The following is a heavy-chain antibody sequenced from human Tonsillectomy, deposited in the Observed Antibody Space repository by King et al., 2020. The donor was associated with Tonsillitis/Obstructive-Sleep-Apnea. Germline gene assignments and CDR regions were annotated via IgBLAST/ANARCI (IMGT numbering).Heavy chain of an antibody. D-gene: IGHD3-3*01. Sequence: VQLVESGGGLVQPGGSLRLSCAASGFTVSSNYISWVRQAPGKGLEWVSVIYSGGSTYYADSVKGRFTISRDNSKNTLYLQMNSLRAEDTAVYYCARDGYDFWSGYSFDYWGQGTLVTVSS. CDR1: GFTVSSNY. CDR3: ARDGYDFWSGYSFDY. J-gene: IGHJ4*02. V-gene: IGHV3-66*01. CDR2: IYSGGST.